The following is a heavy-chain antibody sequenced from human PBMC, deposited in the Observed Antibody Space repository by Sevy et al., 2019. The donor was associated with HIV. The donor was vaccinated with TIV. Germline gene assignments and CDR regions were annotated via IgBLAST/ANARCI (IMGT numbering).Heavy chain of an antibody. J-gene: IGHJ4*02. Sequence: GGSLRLSCAASGFTFSDYDMHWVRQAPGKGLVWVAVMSHDGNYKNHADSVKVRFTISRDNFKNRLYLQMNSLRVEDTAVYFCARLFSCGGDCYYLDYWGQGAPVTVSS. CDR3: ARLFSCGGDCYYLDY. CDR1: GFTFSDYD. D-gene: IGHD2-21*02. V-gene: IGHV3-30*04. CDR2: MSHDGNYK.